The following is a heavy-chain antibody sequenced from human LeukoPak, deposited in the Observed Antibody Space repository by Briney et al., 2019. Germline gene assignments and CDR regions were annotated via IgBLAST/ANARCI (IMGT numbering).Heavy chain of an antibody. CDR1: GFTFSSYG. Sequence: GGSLRLSCAASGFTFSSYGMHWVRQAPGKGLEWVAFIRYDGSNKYYADSVKGRFTISRDNSKNTLYLQMNSLRAEDTAVYYCAKGGYDYVWGKFDYWSQGTLVTVSS. V-gene: IGHV3-30*02. CDR3: AKGGYDYVWGKFDY. CDR2: IRYDGSNK. D-gene: IGHD3-16*01. J-gene: IGHJ4*02.